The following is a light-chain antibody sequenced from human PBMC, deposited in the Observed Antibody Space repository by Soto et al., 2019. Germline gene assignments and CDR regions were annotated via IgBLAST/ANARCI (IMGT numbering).Light chain of an antibody. J-gene: IGKJ2*01. CDR2: GAS. Sequence: EVVMTQSPATVSVSPGERATLSCRASQSVSSNLAWYQQKPGQAPRLLIYGASTRATGTQARFSGSGSWTEFTLTISSLQSEAVAVYYCQQYYSWPPYTFGQGTKLDIK. V-gene: IGKV3-15*01. CDR3: QQYYSWPPYT. CDR1: QSVSSN.